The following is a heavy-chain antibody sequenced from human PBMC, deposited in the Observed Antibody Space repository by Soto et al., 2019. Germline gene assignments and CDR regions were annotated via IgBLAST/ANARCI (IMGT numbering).Heavy chain of an antibody. V-gene: IGHV1-18*01. CDR2: ISVYSGYA. D-gene: IGHD1-1*01. CDR1: GYSFYNSG. Sequence: QVQLVQSGPELKKPGASVKVSCKTSGYSFYNSGISWVRQAPGQGLEWMEWISVYSGYAHYAQKFQGRVIMTADTFTSTSYMELRGLRSDDTAMYYCSKNGTTWFAAWGQGTLVTVSS. CDR3: SKNGTTWFAA. J-gene: IGHJ5*02.